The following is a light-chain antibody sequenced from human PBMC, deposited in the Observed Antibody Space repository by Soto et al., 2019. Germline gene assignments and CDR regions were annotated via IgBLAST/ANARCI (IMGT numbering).Light chain of an antibody. Sequence: SITSQSVRSNYVAWYQQKPGQAPGLLIYGASSRATGIPDRFSGSWFGTDFTLPISSLEPEDFPVCYSELSGPAPIILGQGTRLEIK. V-gene: IGKV3-20*01. CDR3: ELSGPAPII. CDR2: GAS. J-gene: IGKJ5*01. CDR1: QSVRSNY.